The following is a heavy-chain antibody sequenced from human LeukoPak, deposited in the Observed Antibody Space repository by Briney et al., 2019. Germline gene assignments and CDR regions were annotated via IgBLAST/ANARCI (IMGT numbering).Heavy chain of an antibody. CDR2: ISYSGET. J-gene: IGHJ2*01. Sequence: SQTLSLTCTVSGGSFSSDYWSWIRQSPGKGLEWIGYISYSGETKYSPSLKSRVTMSGDRSKNTFSLRMTSVTAADTAVYFCAKSHPAVTATDWYFDLWGRGTLVTISS. D-gene: IGHD2-21*02. V-gene: IGHV4-59*03. CDR3: AKSHPAVTATDWYFDL. CDR1: GGSFSSDY.